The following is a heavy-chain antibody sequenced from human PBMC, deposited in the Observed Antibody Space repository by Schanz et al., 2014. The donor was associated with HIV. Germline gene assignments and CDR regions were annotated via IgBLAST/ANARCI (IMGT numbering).Heavy chain of an antibody. CDR1: GFTFDSQS. V-gene: IGHV3-21*04. D-gene: IGHD2-21*02. CDR2: ISGSGDNT. Sequence: EVQLVESGGGLVKPGGSLRLSCEASGFTFDSQSMNWVRQAPGKGLEWVSSISGSGDNTFYADSVKGRFTISRDSSKNTLYQQMNGLRAEDTAVYYCARDSVDAVVTSTDYDNGIDVWGQGTTVTVSS. J-gene: IGHJ6*02. CDR3: ARDSVDAVVTSTDYDNGIDV.